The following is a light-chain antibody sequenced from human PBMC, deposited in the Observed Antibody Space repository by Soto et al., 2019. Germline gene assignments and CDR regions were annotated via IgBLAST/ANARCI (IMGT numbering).Light chain of an antibody. J-gene: IGLJ2*01. CDR3: SSYTSSSTVV. V-gene: IGLV2-14*01. CDR2: EVS. Sequence: QSALTQPPSASGSPGQSVTISCTGTSSDVGNYNYVSWYQQHPGKAPKLMIYEVSNRPSGVSNRFSGSKSGNTASLTISGLQAEDEADYYCSSYTSSSTVVFGGGTKLTVL. CDR1: SSDVGNYNY.